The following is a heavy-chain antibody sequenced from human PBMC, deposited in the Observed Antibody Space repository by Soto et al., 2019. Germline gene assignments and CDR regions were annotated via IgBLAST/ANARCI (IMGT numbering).Heavy chain of an antibody. CDR3: ARGITFKIFGEVITDFDS. CDR1: GGSISSGGYY. V-gene: IGHV4-31*03. J-gene: IGHJ4*02. D-gene: IGHD3-3*01. CDR2: IYYSGST. Sequence: LSLTCTVSGGSISSGGYYWSWIRQHPGKGLEWIGYIYYSGSTYYNPSLKSRVTISVDTSKNQFSLKLSSVTAADTAVYYCARGITFKIFGEVITDFDSWAQGTLVTVSS.